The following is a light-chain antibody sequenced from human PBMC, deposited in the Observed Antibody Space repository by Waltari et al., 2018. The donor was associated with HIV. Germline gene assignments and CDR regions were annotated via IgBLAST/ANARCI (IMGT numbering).Light chain of an antibody. J-gene: IGKJ3*01. V-gene: IGKV1-39*01. Sequence: IQMNQSPSSLSASVGDRVTISCRASQSISNLLNWYQQKPGKAPKLLIYAAVNLQSGVSSRFSGSGSGTDYALIINSLQSEDFATYYCQQSFSTPLTFGPGTKVDLK. CDR3: QQSFSTPLT. CDR2: AAV. CDR1: QSISNL.